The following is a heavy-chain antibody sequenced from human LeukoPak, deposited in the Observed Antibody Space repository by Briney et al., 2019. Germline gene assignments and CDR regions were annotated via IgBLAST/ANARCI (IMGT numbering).Heavy chain of an antibody. CDR3: VRDYSNCSGGNCFSYPLDF. D-gene: IGHD2-15*01. CDR2: HLCSGSST. CDR1: GFTLSMYD. V-gene: IGHV3-23*01. J-gene: IGHJ4*02. Sequence: GGSLRLSRAASGFTLSMYDMLWVRQAPGKGMVGVSSHLCSGSSTYYADSVKGRFTISRDNSQSTLYLQMNSLIAGDTALYYCVRDYSNCSGGNCFSYPLDFWGQGTLVAVSS.